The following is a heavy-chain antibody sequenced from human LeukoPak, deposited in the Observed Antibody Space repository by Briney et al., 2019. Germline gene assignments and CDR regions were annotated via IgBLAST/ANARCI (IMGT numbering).Heavy chain of an antibody. CDR2: IRHDGSNK. CDR3: TRDPRRLDY. J-gene: IGHJ4*02. Sequence: PGGSLRLSCTTSGFIFSNYGMHWVRQAPGKGLEWVAFIRHDGSNKYYADSVKGRCTISRDNSKKTVYLQMNSLRTEDTAVYYCTRDPRRLDYWGQGTLVTVSS. V-gene: IGHV3-30*02. CDR1: GFIFSNYG.